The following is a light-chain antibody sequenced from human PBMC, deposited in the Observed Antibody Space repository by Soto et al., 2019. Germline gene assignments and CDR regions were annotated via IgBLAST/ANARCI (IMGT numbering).Light chain of an antibody. Sequence: QSVLTQPASVSGSPGQSITISCTGTSSDVGNYKYVSWYQQHPGKAPKLIIYEVSNRPSGVSDRFSGSKSGNTASLTISGLQAEDETDYYCLSYTSGGTYVVGTGTQLTVL. CDR1: SSDVGNYKY. J-gene: IGLJ1*01. V-gene: IGLV2-14*01. CDR2: EVS. CDR3: LSYTSGGTYV.